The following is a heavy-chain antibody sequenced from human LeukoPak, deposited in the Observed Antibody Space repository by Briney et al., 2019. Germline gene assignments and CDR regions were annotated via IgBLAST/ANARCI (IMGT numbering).Heavy chain of an antibody. J-gene: IGHJ3*01. Sequence: ASVKVSCKASGYSFISNHIYWVRQAPGQGLELMGWIMPDISESRSAQNFQGRVTMTWDTSITSAYMELSSLTSDDTAVYFCAREAGVKGLDVWGQGTMVTVSS. CDR1: GYSFISNH. V-gene: IGHV1-2*02. CDR3: AREAGVKGLDV. CDR2: IMPDISES.